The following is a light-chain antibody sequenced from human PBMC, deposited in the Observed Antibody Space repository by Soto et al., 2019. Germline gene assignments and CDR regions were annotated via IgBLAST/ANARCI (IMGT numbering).Light chain of an antibody. CDR3: QQYGRSSWT. V-gene: IGKV3-20*01. J-gene: IGKJ1*01. CDR1: QSVSSY. Sequence: EIVLTQSPATLSLSPGERATLSCRASQSVSSYLAWYQQKPGQAPRLLIYDASNRATGIPDRFSGSGSGTDFTLTISRLEPEDFAVYYCQQYGRSSWTFGQGTKVDIK. CDR2: DAS.